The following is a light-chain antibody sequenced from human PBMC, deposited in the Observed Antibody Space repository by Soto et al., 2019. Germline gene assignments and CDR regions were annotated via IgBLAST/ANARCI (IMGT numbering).Light chain of an antibody. CDR2: FAF. Sequence: GDRVTITCRASQSISSWLAWYQQKPGKAPKLLIYFAFNLESGVPSRFIGSGSGTDFTLTITSLQPEDFATYYCHHYNSWPYTFGQGTKVDIK. CDR3: HHYNSWPYT. V-gene: IGKV1-5*01. J-gene: IGKJ2*01. CDR1: QSISSW.